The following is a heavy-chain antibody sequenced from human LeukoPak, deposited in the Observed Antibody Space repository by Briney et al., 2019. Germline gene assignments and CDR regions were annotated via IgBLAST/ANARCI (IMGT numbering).Heavy chain of an antibody. CDR3: ARRDYGSGSYYNLYYYYGMDV. J-gene: IGHJ6*04. CDR2: INRSGST. Sequence: SETLSLTCAVYGGSFSGYYWSWIRQPPGKGLEWIGEINRSGSTNYNPSLKSRVTISVDTSKNQFSLKLSSVTAADTAVYYCARRDYGSGSYYNLYYYYGMDVWGKGTTVTVSS. CDR1: GGSFSGYY. D-gene: IGHD3-10*01. V-gene: IGHV4-34*01.